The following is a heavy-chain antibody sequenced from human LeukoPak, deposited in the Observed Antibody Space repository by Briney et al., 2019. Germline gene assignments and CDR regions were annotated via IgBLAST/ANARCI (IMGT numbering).Heavy chain of an antibody. V-gene: IGHV3-23*01. CDR1: GFTFSSYG. Sequence: SGGSLRLSCAASGFTFSSYGMHWVRQAPGKGLEWVSTITNSGDSTYYTDSVKGRFTISRDDSRNTLYLQMNSLRAEDTAVYYCAKDRGYYDTSGYLIWGQGTLVTVSS. J-gene: IGHJ4*02. CDR3: AKDRGYYDTSGYLI. D-gene: IGHD3-22*01. CDR2: ITNSGDST.